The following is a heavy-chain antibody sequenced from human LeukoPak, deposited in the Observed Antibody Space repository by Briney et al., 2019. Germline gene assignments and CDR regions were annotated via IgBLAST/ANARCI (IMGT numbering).Heavy chain of an antibody. D-gene: IGHD3-3*01. V-gene: IGHV3-30*02. Sequence: TGGSLRLSCAASGFTFSSYGMHWVRQAPGKGLEWVAFIRYDGSNKYYADSVKGRFTISRDNSKNTLYLQMNSLRAEDTAVYYCAREVRNDFWSGYYTGRGNWFDPWGQGTLVTVSS. CDR2: IRYDGSNK. J-gene: IGHJ5*02. CDR1: GFTFSSYG. CDR3: AREVRNDFWSGYYTGRGNWFDP.